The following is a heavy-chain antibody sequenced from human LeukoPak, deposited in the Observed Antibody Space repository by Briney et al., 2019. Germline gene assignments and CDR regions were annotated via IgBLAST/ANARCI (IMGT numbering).Heavy chain of an antibody. CDR2: IYPGDSDT. CDR1: GYRFTSYW. D-gene: IGHD1-1*01. Sequence: GESLKISCKGSGYRFTSYWIGWVRQMPGKGLEWMGIIYPGDSDTRYSPSFQGQVTISADKSISTAYLQWSSLKASDTAMYYCARQWRRTGTTGKGAFDIWGQGTMVTVSS. J-gene: IGHJ3*02. V-gene: IGHV5-51*01. CDR3: ARQWRRTGTTGKGAFDI.